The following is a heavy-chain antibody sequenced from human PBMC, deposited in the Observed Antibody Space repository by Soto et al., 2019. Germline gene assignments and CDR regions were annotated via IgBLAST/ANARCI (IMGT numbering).Heavy chain of an antibody. CDR1: GFTFSSYW. J-gene: IGHJ6*03. V-gene: IGHV3-74*01. D-gene: IGHD3-16*01. CDR3: ARDWGYYYMDV. CDR2: INSDGSST. Sequence: GGSLRLSCAASGFTFSSYWMHWVRQAPGKGLVWVSRINSDGSSTSYADAVKGRFTISRDNAKNTLYLQMNSLRAEDTAVYYCARDWGYYYMDVWGKGTTVTVSS.